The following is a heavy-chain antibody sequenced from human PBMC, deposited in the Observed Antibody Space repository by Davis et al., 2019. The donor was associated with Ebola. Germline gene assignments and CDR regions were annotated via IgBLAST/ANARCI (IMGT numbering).Heavy chain of an antibody. CDR1: GFTFDDYT. CDR2: INSDGTST. D-gene: IGHD2-2*01. J-gene: IGHJ4*02. V-gene: IGHV3-74*01. Sequence: GESLKISCAASGFTFDDYTMHWVRQAPGKGLVWVSHINSDGTSTGYADSVKGRFTISRDNAKNTLYLQMNSLRAEDTAVYFCVYQLLSVDCYWGQGTLVTVSS. CDR3: VYQLLSVDCY.